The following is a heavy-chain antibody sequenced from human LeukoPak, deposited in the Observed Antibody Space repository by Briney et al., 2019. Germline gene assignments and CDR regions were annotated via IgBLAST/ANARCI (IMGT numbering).Heavy chain of an antibody. V-gene: IGHV1-2*02. CDR3: ARDKGPRWEDY. J-gene: IGHJ4*02. D-gene: IGHD1-26*01. Sequence: ASVKVSCKASEYIFSDYYMHWVRQAPGQGLEWMGWINPNGGGTNYAQKFQGRVTMTRDRSISTVHMDLSRLTYDDTAVYYCARDKGPRWEDYWGQGTLVTVSS. CDR1: EYIFSDYY. CDR2: INPNGGGT.